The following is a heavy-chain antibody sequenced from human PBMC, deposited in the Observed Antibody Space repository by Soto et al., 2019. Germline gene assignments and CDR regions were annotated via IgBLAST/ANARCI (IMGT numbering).Heavy chain of an antibody. D-gene: IGHD1-26*01. Sequence: SVKVSCKASGGAFSSYSINWVRQAPGQGLEWMGEIIPIFGTANYAQKFQGRVTITADESTSTAYMELSSLRSEDTAVYYCARDGGRHSGGIDYWGQGTLVTVSS. CDR1: GGAFSSYS. CDR2: IIPIFGTA. V-gene: IGHV1-69*13. J-gene: IGHJ4*02. CDR3: ARDGGRHSGGIDY.